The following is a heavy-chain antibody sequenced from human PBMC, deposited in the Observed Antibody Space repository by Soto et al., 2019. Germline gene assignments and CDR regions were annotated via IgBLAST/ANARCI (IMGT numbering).Heavy chain of an antibody. CDR2: IYYSGST. CDR3: ARVRDIVVVPAATISGFDP. J-gene: IGHJ5*02. Sequence: QVQLQESSPGLVKPSETLSLTCTVSGGSISSYYWSWIRQPPGKGLEWIGYIYYSGSTNYNPSLKSRVTISVDTSKHQFSLKLSSVTAADTAVYYCARVRDIVVVPAATISGFDPWGQGTLVTVSS. D-gene: IGHD2-2*01. V-gene: IGHV4-59*01. CDR1: GGSISSYY.